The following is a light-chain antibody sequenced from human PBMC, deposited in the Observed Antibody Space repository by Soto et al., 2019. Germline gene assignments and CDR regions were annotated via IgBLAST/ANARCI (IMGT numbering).Light chain of an antibody. CDR2: KAS. CDR1: QSISTW. Sequence: DIQMTQSPSTLSASVGDRVTISCRASQSISTWLAWYQQKPGKAPNLLIYKASTLQSVVPSRFTGSGSGTEFTLTISSLQPDDFATYYCQQYNTYSRTFGQGTKVEIE. CDR3: QQYNTYSRT. J-gene: IGKJ1*01. V-gene: IGKV1-5*03.